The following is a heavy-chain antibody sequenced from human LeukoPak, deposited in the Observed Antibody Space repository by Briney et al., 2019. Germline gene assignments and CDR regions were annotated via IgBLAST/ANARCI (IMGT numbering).Heavy chain of an antibody. D-gene: IGHD3-3*01. CDR1: GFTFSSYS. CDR2: ISSSSSYI. CDR3: AREFGFWSGYYDY. J-gene: IGHJ4*02. Sequence: GGSLRLSCAASGFTFSSYSMNWVRQAPGKGLEWVSSISSSSSYIHYADSVKGRFTISRDNAKNSQYLQMNSLRAEDTAVYYCAREFGFWSGYYDYWGQGTLVTVSS. V-gene: IGHV3-21*01.